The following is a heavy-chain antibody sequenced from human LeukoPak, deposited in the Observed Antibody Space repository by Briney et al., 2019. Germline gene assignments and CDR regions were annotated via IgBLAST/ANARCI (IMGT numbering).Heavy chain of an antibody. CDR3: ARESSSSGWYEVENWFDP. J-gene: IGHJ5*02. Sequence: ASVKVSCKASGGTFSSYAISWVRQAPGQGLEWMGGIIPIFGTANYAQKFQGRVTITTDESTSTAYMELSSLRSEDTAVYYCARESSSSGWYEVENWFDPWGQGTLVTVSS. CDR2: IIPIFGTA. CDR1: GGTFSSYA. V-gene: IGHV1-69*05. D-gene: IGHD6-19*01.